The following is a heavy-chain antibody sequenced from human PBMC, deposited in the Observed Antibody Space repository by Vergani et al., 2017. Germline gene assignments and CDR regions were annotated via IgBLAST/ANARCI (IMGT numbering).Heavy chain of an antibody. Sequence: QVQLVQSGAEGKKPGASVKVSCKASGYTFTSYGISWVRQAPGQGLEWMGWISAYNGNTNYAQKLQDRVTMTTDTATSTASMGRRSLRSDDTAVYYCARDGEGGEIAATYGMDVGGQGTTVTVSS. D-gene: IGHD6-25*01. CDR1: GYTFTSYG. J-gene: IGHJ6*02. CDR3: ARDGEGGEIAATYGMDV. V-gene: IGHV1-18*01. CDR2: ISAYNGNT.